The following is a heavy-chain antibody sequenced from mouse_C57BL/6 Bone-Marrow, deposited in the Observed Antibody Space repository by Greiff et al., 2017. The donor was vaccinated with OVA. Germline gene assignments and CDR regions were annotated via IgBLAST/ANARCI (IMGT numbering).Heavy chain of an antibody. J-gene: IGHJ4*01. CDR3: DRQGNYNYAMDY. CDR2: ISNGGGST. D-gene: IGHD2-1*01. V-gene: IGHV5-12*01. Sequence: VKLMESGGSLVQPGGSLKLPCAASGFTFSDYYMYWVRQTPEKRLEWVAYISNGGGSTYYSDTVKGRFTISRDNAKNTLYLQMSRLKSEDTAMYYCDRQGNYNYAMDYWGQGTSVTVSS. CDR1: GFTFSDYY.